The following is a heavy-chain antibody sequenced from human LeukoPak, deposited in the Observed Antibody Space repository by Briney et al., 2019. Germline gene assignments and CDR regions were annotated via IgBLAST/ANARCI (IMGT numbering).Heavy chain of an antibody. CDR1: GFTFSSYA. J-gene: IGHJ4*02. V-gene: IGHV3-30-3*01. CDR2: ISYDGSNK. CDR3: AKGSYYDSSGSFYFDY. D-gene: IGHD3-22*01. Sequence: GRSLRLSCAASGFTFSSYAMHWVRQAPGKGLEWVAVISYDGSNKYYAHSVKGRFTISRDNSKNTLYVQVNSLGTEDTAAYYCAKGSYYDSSGSFYFDYWGQGTLVTVSS.